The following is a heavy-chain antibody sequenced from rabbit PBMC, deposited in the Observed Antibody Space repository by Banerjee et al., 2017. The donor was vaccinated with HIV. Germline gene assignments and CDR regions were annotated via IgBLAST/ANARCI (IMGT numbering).Heavy chain of an antibody. V-gene: IGHV1S40*01. CDR2: IYAGSSGRT. J-gene: IGHJ4*01. CDR1: GFSFSSSYY. D-gene: IGHD2-1*01. Sequence: QSLEESGGDLVKPGASLTLTCTASGFSFSSSYYICWVRQAPGKGLEWIACIYAGSSGRTYYASWAKGRFTISKTSSTTVTLQMTSLTAADTATYFCARKGDAGYGGDYDFGLWGPGTLVT. CDR3: ARKGDAGYGGDYDFGL.